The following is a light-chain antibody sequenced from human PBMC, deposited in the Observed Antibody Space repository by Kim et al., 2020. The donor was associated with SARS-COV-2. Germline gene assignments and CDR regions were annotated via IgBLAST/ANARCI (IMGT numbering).Light chain of an antibody. Sequence: ASAGDRVTITCRASQGIRNWLAWYQQKPGKAPKLLIHDATRLESWVPSRFSGSGSGTDFTLTISSLRPEDSATYYCQQINSVPLTFGGGTKVDIK. J-gene: IGKJ4*01. V-gene: IGKV1-12*01. CDR1: QGIRNW. CDR3: QQINSVPLT. CDR2: DAT.